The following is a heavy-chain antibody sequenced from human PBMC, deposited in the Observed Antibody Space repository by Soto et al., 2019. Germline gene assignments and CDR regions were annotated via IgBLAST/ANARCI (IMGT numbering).Heavy chain of an antibody. CDR2: IIPIFGTP. D-gene: IGHD3-10*01. Sequence: QVQLVQSGAEVKKPGSSVKVSCKASGGIFSTYAISWLRQAPGQGLEWMGGIIPIFGTPNYAQRFQGRVNITADESTSTAYMELSRLRSEDTAVYCCARDRDDYGSGNYYNRIDFWGQGTLVTVSS. J-gene: IGHJ4*02. CDR1: GGIFSTYA. CDR3: ARDRDDYGSGNYYNRIDF. V-gene: IGHV1-69*01.